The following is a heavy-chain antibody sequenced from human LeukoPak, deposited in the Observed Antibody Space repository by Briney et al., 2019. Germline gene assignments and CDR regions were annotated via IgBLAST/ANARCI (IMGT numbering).Heavy chain of an antibody. J-gene: IGHJ4*02. CDR1: GFTFSGYW. CDR3: ARDKSGDYFIV. V-gene: IGHV3-7*01. D-gene: IGHD4-17*01. Sequence: GGSLRLSCAASGFTFSGYWMSWVRQAPGKGLEWVANIKQDGSEKYYVDSVKGRFTISRDNAKNSLYLQMNSLRAEDTAVYYCARDKSGDYFIVWGQGTLVTVSS. CDR2: IKQDGSEK.